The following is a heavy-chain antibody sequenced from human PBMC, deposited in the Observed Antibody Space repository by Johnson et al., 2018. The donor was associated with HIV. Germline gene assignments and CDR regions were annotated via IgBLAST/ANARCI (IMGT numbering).Heavy chain of an antibody. Sequence: VQLVESGGALVQPGGSLRLSCEVSGFTISTFWMHWVRQVPGKGLMWVSRISGDGSSSSYADSVKGRFTISRDNAKNTLYLQLNSLRADDTAVYFCARDRFGDSDAFDIWGQGTMVTVSS. CDR3: ARDRFGDSDAFDI. D-gene: IGHD4-17*01. CDR1: GFTISTFW. V-gene: IGHV3-74*01. J-gene: IGHJ3*02. CDR2: ISGDGSSS.